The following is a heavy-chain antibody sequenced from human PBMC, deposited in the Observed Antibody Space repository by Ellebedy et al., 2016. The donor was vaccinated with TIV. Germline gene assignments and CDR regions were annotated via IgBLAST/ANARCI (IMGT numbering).Heavy chain of an antibody. J-gene: IGHJ3*02. CDR1: GGSISSGDYY. CDR3: ARSNSIYGGVEFDAFDI. V-gene: IGHV4-30-4*01. Sequence: MPSETLSLTCTVSGGSISSGDYYRSWIRQPPGKGLEWIGYIYYSGSTYYNPSLKSRVTISVDTSKNQFSLKLSSVTAADTAVYYCARSNSIYGGVEFDAFDIWGQGTMVTVSS. CDR2: IYYSGST. D-gene: IGHD4-23*01.